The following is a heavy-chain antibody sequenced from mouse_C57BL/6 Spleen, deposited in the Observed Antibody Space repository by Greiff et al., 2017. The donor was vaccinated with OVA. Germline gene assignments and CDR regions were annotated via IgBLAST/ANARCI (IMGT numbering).Heavy chain of an antibody. CDR1: GYTFTSYW. CDR3: AREEYDERGAMDY. D-gene: IGHD2-12*01. CDR2: INPSNGGT. Sequence: QVQLQQPGTELVKPGASVKLSCKASGYTFTSYWMHWVKQRPGQGLEWIGNINPSNGGTNYNEKFKSKATLTVDKSSSTAYMQLSSLTSEDSAVYDCAREEYDERGAMDYWGQGTSVTVSS. V-gene: IGHV1-53*01. J-gene: IGHJ4*01.